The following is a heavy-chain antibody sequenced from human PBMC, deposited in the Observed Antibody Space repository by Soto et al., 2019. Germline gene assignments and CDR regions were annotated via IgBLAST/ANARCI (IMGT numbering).Heavy chain of an antibody. CDR2: IFWDDDK. D-gene: IGHD3-3*01. CDR1: GFSLSTSGVA. J-gene: IGHJ4*02. CDR3: ARIFDFRSGYYFFY. V-gene: IGHV2-5*02. Sequence: SGPTLVNPTQTLTLTCTFSGFSLSTSGVAVGWIRQAPRKAPEWLAFIFWDDDKRYSPSLENRLTITKDTSKNQVVLTMTNMDPVDTATYYCARIFDFRSGYYFFYWGRGTLVTVSS.